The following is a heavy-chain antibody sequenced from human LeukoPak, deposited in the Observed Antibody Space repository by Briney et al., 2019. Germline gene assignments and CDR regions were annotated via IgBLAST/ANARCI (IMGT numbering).Heavy chain of an antibody. V-gene: IGHV3-48*03. J-gene: IGHJ6*03. CDR2: ISNSGDTI. CDR1: GFTFNTYE. CDR3: ARDATTTVGWVYMDV. D-gene: IGHD4-11*01. Sequence: GGSLRLSCAASGFTFNTYELNWVRQAPGKGLEWLAHISNSGDTIRYATSVEDRFTISRDNAKNSVYLQMNSLRVEDTALYYCARDATTTVGWVYMDVWGKGTAVTIS.